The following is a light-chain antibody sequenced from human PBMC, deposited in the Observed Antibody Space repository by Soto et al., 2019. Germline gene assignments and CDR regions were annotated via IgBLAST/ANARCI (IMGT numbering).Light chain of an antibody. CDR1: SGHINYA. Sequence: QAVVTQSPSASASLGASVKLTCTLSSGHINYAVAWHQQQPEKGPRYLMKLNSDGSHRKGDGIPDRFSGSSFGAERYLSISSLQSDDEADYYCQTWDTGVQVFGGGTKVTVL. V-gene: IGLV4-69*01. J-gene: IGLJ3*02. CDR3: QTWDTGVQV. CDR2: LNSDGSH.